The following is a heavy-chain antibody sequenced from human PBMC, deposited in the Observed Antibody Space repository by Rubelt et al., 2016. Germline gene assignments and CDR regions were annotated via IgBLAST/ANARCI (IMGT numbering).Heavy chain of an antibody. V-gene: IGHV1-18*01. CDR2: ISAYNGNT. CDR1: GYTFTSYG. D-gene: IGHD5-24*01. Sequence: QVQLVQSGAEVKKPGASVKVSCKASGYTFTSYGISWVRQAPGQGLEWMGWISAYNGNTNYAPKVQGRVTRTNDTSTSTAYMERRSLRSDDTAVYYCARRDGYNWDDAFDIWGQGTMVTVSS. CDR3: ARRDGYNWDDAFDI. J-gene: IGHJ3*02.